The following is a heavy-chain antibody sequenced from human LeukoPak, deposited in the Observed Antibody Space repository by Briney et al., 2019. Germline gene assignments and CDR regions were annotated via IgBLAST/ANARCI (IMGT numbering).Heavy chain of an antibody. V-gene: IGHV1-69*06. D-gene: IGHD3-22*01. CDR3: ARAGGYYGSSGYYFAY. Sequence: SVKVSCKASGGTFSSYTISWVRQAPGQGLEWMGGIIPIFATANYAQNFQGRVTITADRSTYTAYMELSSLRSEDTAVYYCARAGGYYGSSGYYFAYWGQGTLVTVSS. J-gene: IGHJ4*02. CDR2: IIPIFATA. CDR1: GGTFSSYT.